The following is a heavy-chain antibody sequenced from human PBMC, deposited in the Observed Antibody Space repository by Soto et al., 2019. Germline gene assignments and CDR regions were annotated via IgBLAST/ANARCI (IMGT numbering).Heavy chain of an antibody. CDR2: IFYNGIT. D-gene: IGHD1-1*01. J-gene: IGHJ4*02. V-gene: IGHV4-39*02. CDR1: GGSISSISHS. CDR3: ARLATGTQYYFDF. Sequence: TLSLTCTVSGGSISSISHSWGWIRQSPGQGLEWIGNIFYNGITYYNPSLKSRVTISADTSKNHFSLKLRSVTVADTAVYSCARLATGTQYYFDFWGQGSLVTVS.